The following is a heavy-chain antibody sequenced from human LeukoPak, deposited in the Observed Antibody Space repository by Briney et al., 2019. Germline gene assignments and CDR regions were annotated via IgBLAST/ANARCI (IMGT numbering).Heavy chain of an antibody. CDR1: GFTFSRYS. J-gene: IGHJ4*02. D-gene: IGHD6-19*01. V-gene: IGHV3-21*01. CDR3: ARSVPGGSGWMGSIEY. CDR2: ISTSRSSL. Sequence: GGSLTLSCAASGFTFSRYSMNWVRQAPGKGLEWVSSISTSRSSLYYADSVKGRFTISRDNAKNSLYLQMNSLRAEDTAVYYCARSVPGGSGWMGSIEYWGQGTLVTVPS.